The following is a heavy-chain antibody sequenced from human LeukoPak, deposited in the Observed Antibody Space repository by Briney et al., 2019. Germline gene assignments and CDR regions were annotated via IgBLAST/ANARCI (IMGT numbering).Heavy chain of an antibody. CDR1: GGSISSSSYY. D-gene: IGHD5-24*01. J-gene: IGHJ3*02. Sequence: PSETLSLTCTVSGGSISSSSYYWGWIRQPPGKGLEWIGSIYYSGSTYYNPSLKSRVTISVDTSKNQFSLKLSSVTAADTAVYYCARDLVMATIWRNDDFDIWGQGTMVTVSS. CDR3: ARDLVMATIWRNDDFDI. V-gene: IGHV4-39*07. CDR2: IYYSGST.